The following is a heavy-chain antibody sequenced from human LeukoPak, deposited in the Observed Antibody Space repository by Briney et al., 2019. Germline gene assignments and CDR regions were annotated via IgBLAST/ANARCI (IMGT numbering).Heavy chain of an antibody. D-gene: IGHD2-15*01. CDR1: GFTVSNYW. CDR3: ARNSSA. Sequence: GGSLRLSCAASGFTVSNYWMSWVRQAPGKGLEWVANIKHDGSQKYYVDSVKGRFTISRDNAKNSLYLQMNSLRAEDTAVYYCARNSSAWGQGALVTVSS. V-gene: IGHV3-7*04. J-gene: IGHJ5*02. CDR2: IKHDGSQK.